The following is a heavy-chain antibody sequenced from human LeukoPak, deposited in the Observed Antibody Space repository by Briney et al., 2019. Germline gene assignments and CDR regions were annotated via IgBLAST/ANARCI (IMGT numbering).Heavy chain of an antibody. CDR2: ISWNSGSI. D-gene: IGHD5/OR15-5a*01. Sequence: GGSLRLSCAASGFTFDDYAMHWVRQAPGKGLEWVSGISWNSGSIGYADSVKGRFTISRDNAKNSLYLQMNSLRAEDTAVYYCARDFKSTSYWGQGTLVTVSS. V-gene: IGHV3-9*01. J-gene: IGHJ4*02. CDR3: ARDFKSTSY. CDR1: GFTFDDYA.